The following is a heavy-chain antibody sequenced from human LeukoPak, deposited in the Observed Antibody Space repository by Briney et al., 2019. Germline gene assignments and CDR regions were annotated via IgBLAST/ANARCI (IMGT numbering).Heavy chain of an antibody. Sequence: PSETLSLTCTVSRGSISTYYWNWIRQPPGKGLEWIGYIYYAGTTDYNPSLKSRVTMSVDTSKNQFSLKLSSVTTADTAVYYCAREGHYYASGSGAFDIWGQGTMITVSS. CDR2: IYYAGTT. D-gene: IGHD3-10*01. V-gene: IGHV4-59*01. CDR1: RGSISTYY. CDR3: AREGHYYASGSGAFDI. J-gene: IGHJ3*02.